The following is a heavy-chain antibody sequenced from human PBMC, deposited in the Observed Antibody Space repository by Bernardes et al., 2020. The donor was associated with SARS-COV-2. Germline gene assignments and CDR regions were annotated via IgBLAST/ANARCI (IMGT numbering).Heavy chain of an antibody. J-gene: IGHJ5*02. CDR2: IYTSGST. V-gene: IGHV4-4*07. CDR1: GGSISSYY. D-gene: IGHD2-2*01. Sequence: LTCTVSGGSISSYYWSWIRQPAGKGLEWIGRIYTSGSTNYNPSLKSRVTMSVDTSKNQFSLKLSSVTAADTAVYYCAREGIVVPAAIDWFDPWGQGTLVTVSS. CDR3: AREGIVVPAAIDWFDP.